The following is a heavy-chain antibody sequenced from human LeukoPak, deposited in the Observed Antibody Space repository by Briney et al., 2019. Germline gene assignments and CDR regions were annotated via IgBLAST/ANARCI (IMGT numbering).Heavy chain of an antibody. CDR3: ARGRNWKY. Sequence: PSETLSLTCAVYGGSFSGYYWSWIRQPPGKGLEWIGEINHSGSTNYNPSLKSRVTISVDTSKNQFSLKLSSVTAADTAVYYCARGRNWKYWGQGTVVTVSS. J-gene: IGHJ4*02. D-gene: IGHD1-1*01. CDR1: GGSFSGYY. CDR2: INHSGST. V-gene: IGHV4-34*01.